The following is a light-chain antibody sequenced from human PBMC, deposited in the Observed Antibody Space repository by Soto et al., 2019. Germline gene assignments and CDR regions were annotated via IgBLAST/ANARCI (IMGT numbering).Light chain of an antibody. Sequence: QSVLTQPPSVSAAPGQTVTISCSGGTSNIGHNYVSWYQQLPGTAPTLLIYGNDKRPSGIPDRFSGSKSGTSATLAITGRQTGEEADYYCATWDTNLSAVFGGGTKVTVL. CDR1: TSNIGHNY. J-gene: IGLJ3*02. V-gene: IGLV1-51*01. CDR2: GND. CDR3: ATWDTNLSAV.